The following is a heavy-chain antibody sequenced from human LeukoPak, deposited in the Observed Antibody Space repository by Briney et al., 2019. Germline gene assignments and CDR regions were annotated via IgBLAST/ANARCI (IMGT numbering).Heavy chain of an antibody. J-gene: IGHJ3*02. CDR3: ARDKIGFDAFDI. CDR1: GGSFSSYY. Sequence: PSETLSLTCAVYGGSFSSYYWSWIRQPPGKGLEWIGYIYYSGSTNYNPSLKSRVTISVDTSKNQFSLKLSSVTAADTAVYYCARDKIGFDAFDIWGQGTMVTVSS. V-gene: IGHV4-59*01. CDR2: IYYSGST.